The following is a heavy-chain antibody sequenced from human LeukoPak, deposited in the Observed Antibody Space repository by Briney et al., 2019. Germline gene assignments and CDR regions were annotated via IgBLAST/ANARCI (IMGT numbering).Heavy chain of an antibody. CDR2: INPNSGGT. Sequence: ASVKVSCKASGYTFTGYCMHWVRQAPGQGLEWMGWINPNSGGTNYAQKFQGRVTMTRDTSISTAYMELSRLRSDDTAVYYCARDHCSSTSCYYYYYGMDVWGQGTTVTVSS. CDR3: ARDHCSSTSCYYYYYGMDV. CDR1: GYTFTGYC. J-gene: IGHJ6*02. D-gene: IGHD2-2*01. V-gene: IGHV1-2*02.